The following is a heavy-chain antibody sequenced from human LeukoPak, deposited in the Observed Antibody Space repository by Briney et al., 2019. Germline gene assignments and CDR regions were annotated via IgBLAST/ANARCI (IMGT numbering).Heavy chain of an antibody. D-gene: IGHD1-26*01. V-gene: IGHV3-74*01. CDR2: IKFDESAT. Sequence: GGSLRLSCAASGFTFSSYAMSWVRQAPGKGLVWVSRIKFDESATNYADSVKGRFTISRDNDRNTVYLQMNSLRGKDTAVYYCARGGRGTYLNDYWGQGTLVTVSS. CDR1: GFTFSSYA. J-gene: IGHJ4*02. CDR3: ARGGRGTYLNDY.